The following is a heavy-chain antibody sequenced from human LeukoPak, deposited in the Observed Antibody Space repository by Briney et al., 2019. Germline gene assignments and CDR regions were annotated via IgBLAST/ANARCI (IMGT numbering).Heavy chain of an antibody. V-gene: IGHV4-34*01. Sequence: PSETLSLTCAVSGGSFSRPFWSWIRQTPGKGLEWIGEIDHSGRNDYNPSFEGRVTMSVHTSKNQCSLRLTSVTATDTAVYFCARAERRINLARGVFGSLFVSWGQGTLVSVSS. CDR1: GGSFSRPF. J-gene: IGHJ5*01. D-gene: IGHD3-10*01. CDR3: ARAERRINLARGVFGSLFVS. CDR2: IDHSGRN.